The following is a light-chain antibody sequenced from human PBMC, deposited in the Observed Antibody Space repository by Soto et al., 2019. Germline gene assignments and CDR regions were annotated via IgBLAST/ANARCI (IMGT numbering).Light chain of an antibody. CDR1: QSVSSN. J-gene: IGKJ1*01. CDR3: QQSYSSPPT. CDR2: GAS. V-gene: IGKV3-15*01. Sequence: EIVLTQSPGTLSLSPGERATLSCRASQSVSSNLAWYQQKLGQAPRLLIYGASIRATGVPTRFSGSRSGPDFTLTISSLQPEDFATYYCQQSYSSPPTFGQGTKVDIK.